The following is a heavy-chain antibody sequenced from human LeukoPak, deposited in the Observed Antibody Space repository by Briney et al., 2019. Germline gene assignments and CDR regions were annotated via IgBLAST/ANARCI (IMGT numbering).Heavy chain of an antibody. CDR1: GFTFSSYA. Sequence: GGSLRLSRAASGFTFSSYAMSWVRQAPGKGLEWVSAISGSGGSTYYADSVKGRFTISRDNSKNTLYLQMNSLRAEDTAVYYCAKIWGVGYCSSTSCHEFDYWGQGTLVTVSS. J-gene: IGHJ4*02. D-gene: IGHD2-2*01. CDR3: AKIWGVGYCSSTSCHEFDY. CDR2: ISGSGGST. V-gene: IGHV3-23*01.